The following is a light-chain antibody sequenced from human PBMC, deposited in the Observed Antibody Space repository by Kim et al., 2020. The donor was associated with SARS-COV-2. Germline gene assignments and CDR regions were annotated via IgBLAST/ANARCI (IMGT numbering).Light chain of an antibody. Sequence: SYELTQPPSVSVSPGQTVTITCSGDKLGDKYASWYQQKPGQSPVLVIYQDNKRPSGIPERFSGSNSGNTATLSISGTQAMDEADYYCQAWDSSTTVFGGGTKLTVL. CDR2: QDN. CDR1: KLGDKY. CDR3: QAWDSSTTV. V-gene: IGLV3-1*01. J-gene: IGLJ2*01.